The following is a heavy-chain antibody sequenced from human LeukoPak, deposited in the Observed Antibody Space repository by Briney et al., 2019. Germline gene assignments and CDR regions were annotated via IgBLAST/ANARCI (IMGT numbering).Heavy chain of an antibody. D-gene: IGHD1-1*01. CDR2: ISWNSGSI. CDR1: GFTFDDYA. J-gene: IGHJ4*01. CDR3: AKENDGLDY. Sequence: GGSLRLSCAASGFTFDDYAMHWVRQAPGKGLEWVSGISWNSGSIGYADSVKGRFTISRDNAKNSLYLQMNSLRAEDMALYYCAKENDGLDYWGHGTLITVSS. V-gene: IGHV3-9*03.